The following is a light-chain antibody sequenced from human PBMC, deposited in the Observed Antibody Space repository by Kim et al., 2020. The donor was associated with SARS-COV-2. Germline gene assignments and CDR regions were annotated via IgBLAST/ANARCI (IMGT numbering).Light chain of an antibody. CDR1: QSISSD. V-gene: IGKV1-9*01. Sequence: ASVGDRVTITCRTTQSISSDLTWYQQKPGKAPKLLIYTASTLQCGVPSRFGGSGSGTDFTLTISSLQPVDFATYYCQQFKSFPRTFGSGTKVDIK. CDR2: TAS. J-gene: IGKJ3*01. CDR3: QQFKSFPRT.